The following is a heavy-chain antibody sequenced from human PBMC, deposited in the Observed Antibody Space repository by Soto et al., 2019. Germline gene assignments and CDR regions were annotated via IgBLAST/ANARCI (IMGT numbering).Heavy chain of an antibody. CDR3: ARESYYYDSSTFDI. Sequence: EVQLVESGGGLVQPGGSLRLSCAASGFTFSSYIMNWVRQAPGKGLEWVSYISRSSRTIYYADSVKGRLTISRDNAKNSLYLQMNSLRDEDTSVYYCARESYYYDSSTFDIWGQGTMVTVSS. CDR1: GFTFSSYI. CDR2: ISRSSRTI. V-gene: IGHV3-48*02. D-gene: IGHD3-22*01. J-gene: IGHJ3*02.